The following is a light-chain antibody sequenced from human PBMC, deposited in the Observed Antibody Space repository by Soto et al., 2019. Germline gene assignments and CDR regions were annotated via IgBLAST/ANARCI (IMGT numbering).Light chain of an antibody. Sequence: QSLRTQSPSASGTPGQRVTISCSGSASNIGSKAVNWYQQFPGTAPKLIIYRTVERPSGVPARFYGSKSGTSASLAINGLQSEDEADYYCAAWDDRVDEYVFGTGTKVTVL. CDR3: AAWDDRVDEYV. CDR2: RTV. J-gene: IGLJ1*01. CDR1: ASNIGSKA. V-gene: IGLV1-44*01.